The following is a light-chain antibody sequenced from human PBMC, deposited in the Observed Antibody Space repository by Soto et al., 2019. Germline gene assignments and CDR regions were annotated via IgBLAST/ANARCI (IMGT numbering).Light chain of an antibody. J-gene: IGKJ4*01. CDR2: DAS. CDR3: QQLNSYPLT. CDR1: QSVNRW. Sequence: DIQMTQSPSTLSASVGDRVTITGRASQSVNRWVAWYQHKPGKAHRVLIWDASTLHRGVPSRFSGSGSGTEFTLTISSLQPEDFATYYCQQLNSYPLTFGGGTKVDIK. V-gene: IGKV1-5*01.